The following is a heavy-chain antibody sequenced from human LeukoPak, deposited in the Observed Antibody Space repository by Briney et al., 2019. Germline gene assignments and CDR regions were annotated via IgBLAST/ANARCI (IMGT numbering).Heavy chain of an antibody. D-gene: IGHD1-26*01. CDR3: ARGSEHLHT. Sequence: GASVKVSCKASGGTFNINAISWVRQAPGQGLEWIGGIVPIDGTPHYAQKFQGRVTITTDESTNTAYLEMPGLRLEDTAMFYCARGSEHLHTWGQGTLVTVSS. CDR2: IVPIDGTP. V-gene: IGHV1-69*05. CDR1: GGTFNINA. J-gene: IGHJ5*02.